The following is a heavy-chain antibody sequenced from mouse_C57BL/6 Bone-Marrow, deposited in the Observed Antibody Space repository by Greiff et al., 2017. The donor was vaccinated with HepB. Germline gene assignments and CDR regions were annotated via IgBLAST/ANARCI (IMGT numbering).Heavy chain of an antibody. V-gene: IGHV5-4*01. J-gene: IGHJ2*01. CDR1: GFTFSSYA. CDR3: ARDDYDGHYFDY. CDR2: ISDGGSYT. D-gene: IGHD2-4*01. Sequence: EVQVVESGGGLVKPGGSLKLSCAASGFTFSSYAMSWVRQTPEKRLEWVATISDGGSYTYYPDNVKGRFTISRDNAKNNLYLQMSHLKSEDTAMYYCARDDYDGHYFDYWGQGTTLTVSS.